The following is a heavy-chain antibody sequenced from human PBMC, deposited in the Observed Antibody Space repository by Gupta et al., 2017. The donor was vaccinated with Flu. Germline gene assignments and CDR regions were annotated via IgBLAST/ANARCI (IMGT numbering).Heavy chain of an antibody. V-gene: IGHV3-23*01. D-gene: IGHD6-19*01. CDR1: GFTFSSYA. J-gene: IGHJ4*02. CDR2: ISGSGGST. Sequence: EVQLLESGGGLVQPGGSLRLSCAASGFTFSSYAMSWVRQAPGKGLEWVSAISGSGGSTYYADSVKGRFTISRDNSKNTLYLQMNSLRAEDTAVYYCAKDRTSGEAVAGTFDYWGQGTLVAVSS. CDR3: AKDRTSGEAVAGTFDY.